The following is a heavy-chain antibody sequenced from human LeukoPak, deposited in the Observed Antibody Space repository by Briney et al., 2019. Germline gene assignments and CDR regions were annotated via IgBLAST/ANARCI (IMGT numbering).Heavy chain of an antibody. CDR3: ARGDNWNYERFDY. D-gene: IGHD1-7*01. CDR1: GGSISSGDYY. J-gene: IGHJ4*02. Sequence: PSETLSLTCTVSGGSISSGDYYWSWIRQPPGKGLEWIGYIYYSGSTYYNPSLKSRVTISVDTSKNQFSLKLSSVTAADTAVYYCARGDNWNYERFDYWGQGTLVTVSS. V-gene: IGHV4-30-4*01. CDR2: IYYSGST.